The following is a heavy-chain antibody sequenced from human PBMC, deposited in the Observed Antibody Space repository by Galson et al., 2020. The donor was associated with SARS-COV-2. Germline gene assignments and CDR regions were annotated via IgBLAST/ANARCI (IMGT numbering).Heavy chain of an antibody. CDR1: GFTFTSYA. J-gene: IGHJ4*02. CDR3: AKDPRGDRGYLGY. Sequence: GESLKISCAASGFTFTSYAMSWVRQAPGKGLEWVSIIYSGGSTYYADSVKGRFTIFRDNSKNTLYLQLTILRDEDTAVDYCAKDPRGDRGYLGYWGQGALVTVSS. V-gene: IGHV3-23*03. CDR2: IYSGGST. D-gene: IGHD3-10*01.